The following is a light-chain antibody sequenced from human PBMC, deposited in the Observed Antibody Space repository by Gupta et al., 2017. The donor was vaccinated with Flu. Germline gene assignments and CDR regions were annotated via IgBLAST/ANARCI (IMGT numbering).Light chain of an antibody. CDR3: IAYRTSSSVV. CDR1: SSDVGSDNY. Sequence: WSTITSTATSSDVGSDNYVYSGQTHSDQSPKLLVYVVSNRSAGVSSRFSGSKSGNTASLTISGRLAGDGGDYYCIAYRTSSSVVFGGGTKLTVL. CDR2: VVS. J-gene: IGLJ2*01. V-gene: IGLV2-14*03.